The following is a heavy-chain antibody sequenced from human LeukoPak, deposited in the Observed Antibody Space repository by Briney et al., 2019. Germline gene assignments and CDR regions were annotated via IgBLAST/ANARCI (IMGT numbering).Heavy chain of an antibody. CDR3: ARGSVAYCGGDCYSHFDY. Sequence: PAETLSLTCTVSGGSISIYYWSWIRQPPGKGLEWIGYIYYSGSTNYNPSLKSRVTISVDTSKNQFSLKLSSVTAADTAVYYCARGSVAYCGGDCYSHFDYWGQGTLVTVSS. D-gene: IGHD2-21*02. J-gene: IGHJ4*02. V-gene: IGHV4-59*01. CDR1: GGSISIYY. CDR2: IYYSGST.